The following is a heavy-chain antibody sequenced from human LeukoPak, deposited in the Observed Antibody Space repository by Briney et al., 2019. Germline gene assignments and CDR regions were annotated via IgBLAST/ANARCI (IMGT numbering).Heavy chain of an antibody. CDR1: GYTFTDYA. D-gene: IGHD6-19*01. V-gene: IGHV1-3*03. CDR3: ARGGKQWRGGNYFDS. CDR2: ITTGRGET. Sequence: ASVTVSFKSSGYTFTDYAFHWLRQPPGQSLEWMGWITTGRGETRYSQEFQRRITFTRDTSASTVYMDLSDLRSEGTAVYYCARGGKQWRGGNYFDSWGQGTLVAVSS. J-gene: IGHJ4*02.